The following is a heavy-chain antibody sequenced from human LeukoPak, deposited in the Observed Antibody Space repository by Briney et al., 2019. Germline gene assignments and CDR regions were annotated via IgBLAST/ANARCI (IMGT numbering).Heavy chain of an antibody. D-gene: IGHD5-18*01. CDR2: IIPIFGTA. CDR3: ARAEGDVDTAMAQLHGAFDI. CDR1: GGTFSSYA. J-gene: IGHJ3*02. Sequence: ASVKVSCKASGGTFSSYAISWVRQAPGQGLEWMGGIIPIFGTANYAQKFQGRVTITADESTSTAYMELSSLRSEDTAAYYCARAEGDVDTAMAQLHGAFDIWGQGTMVTVSS. V-gene: IGHV1-69*13.